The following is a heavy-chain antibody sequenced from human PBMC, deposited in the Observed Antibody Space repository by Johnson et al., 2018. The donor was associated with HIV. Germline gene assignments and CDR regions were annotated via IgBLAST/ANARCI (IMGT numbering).Heavy chain of an antibody. CDR2: ISYDGNNK. Sequence: QVQLVESGGGVVQPGRSLRLSCAASGFTFSSYGMHWVRQAPGKGLEWVAVISYDGNNKYYADSVKGRFTISRDNSKNTLYLQMNSLRAEDTALYYCAKDMGLYYDSSGRYDAFDIWGQGTMVTVSS. V-gene: IGHV3-30*18. CDR3: AKDMGLYYDSSGRYDAFDI. CDR1: GFTFSSYG. D-gene: IGHD3-22*01. J-gene: IGHJ3*02.